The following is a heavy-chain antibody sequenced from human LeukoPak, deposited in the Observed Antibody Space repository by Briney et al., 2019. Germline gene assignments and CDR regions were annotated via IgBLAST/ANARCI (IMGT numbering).Heavy chain of an antibody. CDR1: VYTLTELS. CDR3: ATSSSSCRVRWSSYYFDY. J-gene: IGHJ4*02. V-gene: IGHV1-24*01. CDR2: IDPEDGET. Sequence: ASVNVSCKVSVYTLTELSMHWVRQAPGKGLAWMGVIDPEDGETIYAQKFRGRVTMTEDTSTDTAYMGLSSLRSEETAVYCCATSSSSCRVRWSSYYFDYWGQGTLVTVSS. D-gene: IGHD6-6*01.